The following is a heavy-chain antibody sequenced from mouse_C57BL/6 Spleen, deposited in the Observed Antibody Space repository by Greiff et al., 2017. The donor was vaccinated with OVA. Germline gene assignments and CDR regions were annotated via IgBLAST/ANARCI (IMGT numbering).Heavy chain of an antibody. D-gene: IGHD1-1*01. CDR2: INSDGSST. V-gene: IGHV5-16*01. Sequence: VQLKESEGGLVQPGSSMKLSCTASGFTFSSYYMAWVRQVPEKGLEWVANINSDGSSTYYMDTLKSRFIISGDNAKNILYLQMSSLKSEDTATYYCSRDRGTVVGGHYFDYRGQGTTLTVAS. J-gene: IGHJ2*01. CDR1: GFTFSSYY. CDR3: SRDRGTVVGGHYFDY.